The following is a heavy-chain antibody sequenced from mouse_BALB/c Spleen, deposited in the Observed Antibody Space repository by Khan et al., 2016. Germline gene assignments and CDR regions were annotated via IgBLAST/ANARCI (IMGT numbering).Heavy chain of an antibody. D-gene: IGHD2-3*01. V-gene: IGHV3-2*02. CDR1: GYSITSDYA. CDR3: ARGDGYPWFAY. CDR2: ISYSGST. Sequence: EVQLQESGSGLVKPSQSLSLTCTVTGYSITSDYAWNWIRQFPGNKLEWMGYISYSGSTSYNPSLKSRISITRDTSKNQFFLQLNSVTTEDTATYYCARGDGYPWFAYWGQGTLVTVSA. J-gene: IGHJ3*01.